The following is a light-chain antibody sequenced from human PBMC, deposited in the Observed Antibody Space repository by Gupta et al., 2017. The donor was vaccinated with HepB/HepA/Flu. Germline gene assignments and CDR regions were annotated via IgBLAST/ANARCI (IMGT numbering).Light chain of an antibody. CDR1: QGISTS. Sequence: DIQMTQSPSSLSASVGDRVTITCRASQGISTSLAWFQQKPGKAPTSLIYSASSLQSGVPSRFSGSGSGTDFTLTISSLHPEDFATYYCQQHYSYPLTFGPGTKVDVK. J-gene: IGKJ3*01. V-gene: IGKV1-16*01. CDR3: QQHYSYPLT. CDR2: SAS.